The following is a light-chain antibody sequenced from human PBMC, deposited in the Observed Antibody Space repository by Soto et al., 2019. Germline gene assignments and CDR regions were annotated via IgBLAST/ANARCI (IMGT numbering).Light chain of an antibody. J-gene: IGKJ1*01. CDR1: QSLNSD. Sequence: EIVMTQSPATLSVSPGERATLSCRASQSLNSDLAWYQQKPGQAPRLLIYDASTRATGIPARFSGSGSGTEFTLTISSLQAEDSAVYYCRQYFHWRTFGQVPKV. CDR2: DAS. CDR3: RQYFHWRT. V-gene: IGKV3-15*01.